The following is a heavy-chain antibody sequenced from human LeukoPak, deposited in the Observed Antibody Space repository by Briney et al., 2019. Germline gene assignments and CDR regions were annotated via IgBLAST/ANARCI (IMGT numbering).Heavy chain of an antibody. Sequence: SETLSLTCTVSGGSISSGDYYWTWIRQPPGKGPEWIGYIYYSGSTYYNSSLKSRVTILVDTSKNQFSLKLSSVTAADTAVYYCARYYCSSTSCPGIDFWGQGTLVTVSS. CDR1: GGSISSGDYY. CDR2: IYYSGST. J-gene: IGHJ4*02. V-gene: IGHV4-30-4*01. D-gene: IGHD2-2*01. CDR3: ARYYCSSTSCPGIDF.